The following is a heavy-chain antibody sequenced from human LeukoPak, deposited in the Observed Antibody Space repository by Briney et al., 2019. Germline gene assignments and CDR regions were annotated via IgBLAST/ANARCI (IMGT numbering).Heavy chain of an antibody. Sequence: PSETLSLTCTVSGGSISSGDYYWSWIRQPPGKGPEWIGYIYYSGSTYYNPSLKSRVTISVDTSKNQFSLKLSSVTAADTAVYYCASFYGSGSYYRYYYYYGMDVWGQGTTVTVSS. D-gene: IGHD3-10*01. J-gene: IGHJ6*02. CDR2: IYYSGST. CDR1: GGSISSGDYY. CDR3: ASFYGSGSYYRYYYYYGMDV. V-gene: IGHV4-30-4*01.